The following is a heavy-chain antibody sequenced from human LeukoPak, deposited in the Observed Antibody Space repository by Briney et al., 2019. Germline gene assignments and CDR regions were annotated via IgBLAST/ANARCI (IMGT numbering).Heavy chain of an antibody. J-gene: IGHJ1*01. D-gene: IGHD5-24*01. V-gene: IGHV3-23*01. Sequence: PGGSLRLSCAASGYTFSSYAMSWVRQAPGKGLEWVSAISGSGGSTYYADSVKGRFTISRDNSKNTLYLQMNSLRAEDTAVYYCATPGGRWLQFAEYFQHWGQGTLVTVSS. CDR3: ATPGGRWLQFAEYFQH. CDR1: GYTFSSYA. CDR2: ISGSGGST.